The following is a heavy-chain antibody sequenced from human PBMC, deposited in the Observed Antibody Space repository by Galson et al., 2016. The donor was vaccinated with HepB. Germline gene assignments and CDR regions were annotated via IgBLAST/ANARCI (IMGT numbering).Heavy chain of an antibody. CDR1: GDSLSGYY. V-gene: IGHV4-34*01. D-gene: IGHD6-13*01. CDR2: INHSGST. CDR3: ARVGGVYDALDV. Sequence: SETLSLTCAVYGDSLSGYYWSWIRQSPGKGLEWIAEINHSGSTTNYNPSLKSRVTISVDTSKNQFSLKLNSVIAADTAVYYCARVGGVYDALDVWGQGTTVTVSS. J-gene: IGHJ6*02.